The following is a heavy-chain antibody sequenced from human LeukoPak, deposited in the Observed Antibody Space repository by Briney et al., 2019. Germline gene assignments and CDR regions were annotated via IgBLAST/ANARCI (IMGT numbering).Heavy chain of an antibody. V-gene: IGHV3-20*04. D-gene: IGHD3-10*02. CDR2: ISWNSGTT. CDR1: GFTFDDHG. CDR3: AELGITMIGGV. Sequence: GGSLRLSWAAAGFTFDDHGMNWVRQAPGEGLGWVSGISWNSGTTGYAASVKGRFTISRDNAKNSLYLQMNSLRAEDTAVYYCAELGITMIGGVWGKGTTVTISS. J-gene: IGHJ6*04.